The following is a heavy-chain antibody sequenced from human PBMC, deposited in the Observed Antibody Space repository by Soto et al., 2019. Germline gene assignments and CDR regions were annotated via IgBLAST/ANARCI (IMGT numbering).Heavy chain of an antibody. J-gene: IGHJ4*02. V-gene: IGHV3-30-3*01. CDR1: GFTFSSYA. CDR2: ISYDGSNK. D-gene: IGHD6-6*01. CDR3: ARDSIAAYLSFDY. Sequence: QVQLVESGGGVVQPGRSLRLSCAASGFTFSSYAMHWVRQAPGKGLEWVAVISYDGSNKYYADSVKGRFTIPRDNSKNMLYLQMNSLRAEDTAVYYCARDSIAAYLSFDYWGQGTLVTVSS.